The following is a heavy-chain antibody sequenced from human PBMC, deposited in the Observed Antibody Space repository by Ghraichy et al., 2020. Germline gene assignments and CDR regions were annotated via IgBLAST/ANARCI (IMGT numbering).Heavy chain of an antibody. Sequence: ASVKVSCKVSGVPLTALSMHWVRQAPEKGLEWVGSFDPRDGETTYAQKFQGRVTMTEDSSTGTAYMELTSLRSEDTAMYYCAFVIGSGNFHWFDPWGQGTQVIVSS. CDR2: FDPRDGET. V-gene: IGHV1-24*01. J-gene: IGHJ5*02. CDR1: GVPLTALS. D-gene: IGHD3-10*01. CDR3: AFVIGSGNFHWFDP.